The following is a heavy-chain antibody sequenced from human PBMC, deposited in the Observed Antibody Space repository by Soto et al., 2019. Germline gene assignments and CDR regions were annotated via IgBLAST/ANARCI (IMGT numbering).Heavy chain of an antibody. V-gene: IGHV1-2*02. J-gene: IGHJ6*02. CDR2: INRKNGGT. D-gene: IGHD3-16*01. Sequence: ASVKVSCKASGYTFTGYYMHWVRQAPGQGLEGMGWINRKNGGTKYAQKFQGRVTMTRDTYISKAYMELSRLRSDDTDVYYCARDLSRGVYRYCYYGMDVWGQGTTVTVSS. CDR1: GYTFTGYY. CDR3: ARDLSRGVYRYCYYGMDV.